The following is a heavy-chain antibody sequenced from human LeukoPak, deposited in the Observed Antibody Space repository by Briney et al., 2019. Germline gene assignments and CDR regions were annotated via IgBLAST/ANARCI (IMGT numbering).Heavy chain of an antibody. J-gene: IGHJ6*03. CDR3: AREATTVNYYYYYMDV. D-gene: IGHD4-17*01. CDR1: GFTFSSYW. Sequence: GGSLRLSCAASGFTFSSYWMSWVRQAPGKGLEWVANIKQDGSEKYYVDSVKGRFTISRDNAKNSLYLQMNSLRAEDTAVYYCAREATTVNYYYYYMDVWGKGTTVTVSS. CDR2: IKQDGSEK. V-gene: IGHV3-7*01.